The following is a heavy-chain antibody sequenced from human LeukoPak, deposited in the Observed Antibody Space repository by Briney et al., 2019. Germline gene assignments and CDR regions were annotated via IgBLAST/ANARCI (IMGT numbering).Heavy chain of an antibody. Sequence: GGSLRLSCAASGFTFSNFWMSWVRQAPGKGLEWVANIKQDGSEKYYVDSVKGRFTISRDNGKNSLYLQMNSLRAEDTAVYYCTRSGYCSGGSGYSDCDLWCQGTLVTVYS. V-gene: IGHV3-7*01. CDR3: TRSGYCSGGSGYSDCDL. CDR1: GFTFSNFW. CDR2: IKQDGSEK. J-gene: IGHJ5*02. D-gene: IGHD2-15*01.